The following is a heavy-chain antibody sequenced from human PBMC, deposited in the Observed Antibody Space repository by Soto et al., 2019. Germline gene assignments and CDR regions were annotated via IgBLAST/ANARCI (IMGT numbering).Heavy chain of an antibody. J-gene: IGHJ4*02. Sequence: VGSVRLSCVASGFSFSSYAMGWVRQAPGKGLERVSAITRSGTTTYYADSVKGRFTISRDNSKNTVYLQMNSLRGEDTAVLFFAKCDQPMAYYFFDNCGLGCLVGISS. CDR3: AKCDQPMAYYFFDN. CDR2: ITRSGTTT. V-gene: IGHV3-23*01. D-gene: IGHD2-2*01. CDR1: GFSFSSYA.